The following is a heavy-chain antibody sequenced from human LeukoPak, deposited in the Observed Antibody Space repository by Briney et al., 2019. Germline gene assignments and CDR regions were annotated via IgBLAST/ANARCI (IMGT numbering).Heavy chain of an antibody. CDR2: IYYSGST. Sequence: SETLSLTCTVSGGSINSYYWSWIRQHPGKGLEWIGYIYYSGSTNYNPSLKSRVTISVDTSRTQFSLKLSSVTAADTALYYCASSYYYDSSGYIAVWGQGTLVTVSS. CDR3: ASSYYYDSSGYIAV. D-gene: IGHD3-22*01. CDR1: GGSINSYY. V-gene: IGHV4-59*01. J-gene: IGHJ4*02.